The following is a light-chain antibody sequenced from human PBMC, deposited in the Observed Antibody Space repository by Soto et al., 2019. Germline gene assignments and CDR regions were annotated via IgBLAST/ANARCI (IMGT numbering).Light chain of an antibody. J-gene: IGKJ2*01. CDR2: AAS. CDR1: QSVYYN. CDR3: QQYNNWPPFT. V-gene: IGKV3-15*01. Sequence: EIVMTQSPATLSVSPGGRATLSCRASQSVYYNLAWYQHNPGQAPRLLIYAASTWAAGVPAWFSGSGSGTDFTLTISSLQSEDFAVYCCQQYNNWPPFTFGQGTKLEVK.